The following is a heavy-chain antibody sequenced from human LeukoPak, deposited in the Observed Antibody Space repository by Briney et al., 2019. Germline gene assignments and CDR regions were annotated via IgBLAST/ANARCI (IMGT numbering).Heavy chain of an antibody. D-gene: IGHD2-2*02. CDR1: GFTFSNAW. V-gene: IGHV3-15*01. CDR3: TTGIVVVPAAIHRAVYYYYMDV. CDR2: IKSKTDGGTT. J-gene: IGHJ6*03. Sequence: GGSLRLSCAASGFTFSNAWMSWVRQAPGKGLEWVGRIKSKTDGGTTDYAASVKGGFTISRDDSKNTLYLQMNSLKTEDTAVYYCTTGIVVVPAAIHRAVYYYYMDVWGKGTTVTVSS.